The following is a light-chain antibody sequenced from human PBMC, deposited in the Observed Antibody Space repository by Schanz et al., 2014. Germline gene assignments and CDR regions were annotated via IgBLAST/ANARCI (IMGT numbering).Light chain of an antibody. V-gene: IGKV3-11*01. CDR3: QQRSDWLT. CDR1: QSFSSY. Sequence: EIVMTQSPATLSVSPGERATLSCRASQSFSSYLAWYQQKPGQAPRLLIYGASNRATGIPTRFSGSGSGTDFTLTISSLEPEDFAVYYCQQRSDWLTFGGGTKVEI. J-gene: IGKJ4*01. CDR2: GAS.